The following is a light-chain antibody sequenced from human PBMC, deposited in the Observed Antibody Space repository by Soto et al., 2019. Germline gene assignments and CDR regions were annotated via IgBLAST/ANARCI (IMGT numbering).Light chain of an antibody. CDR2: GAS. J-gene: IGKJ2*01. CDR1: QIVSSNY. Sequence: EIVLTQSPGTLSLSPGERATLSCRASQIVSSNYLAWYQQKPGQAPRLLIYGASNRASGIPVRFSGGASGTGFTLTINRLEPEDFAVYFCHQYGGSPPFTFGQGTKVEIK. CDR3: HQYGGSPPFT. V-gene: IGKV3-20*01.